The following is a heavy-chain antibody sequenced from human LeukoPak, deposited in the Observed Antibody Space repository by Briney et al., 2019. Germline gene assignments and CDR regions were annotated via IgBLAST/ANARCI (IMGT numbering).Heavy chain of an antibody. J-gene: IGHJ4*02. D-gene: IGHD3-16*01. Sequence: GGSLRLSCAASGFTFSNFAMSWFRQAPGRGLEWVSAAGTATDTSYADSVKGRFTISRDNSKNTLYLQMNSLGAEDTAVYCCAKEGSRRRFDFDSWGRGTLVTVSS. CDR1: GFTFSNFA. CDR2: AGTATDT. CDR3: AKEGSRRRFDFDS. V-gene: IGHV3-23*01.